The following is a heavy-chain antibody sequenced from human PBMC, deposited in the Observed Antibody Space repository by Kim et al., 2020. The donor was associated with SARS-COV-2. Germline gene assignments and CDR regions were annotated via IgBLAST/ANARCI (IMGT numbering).Heavy chain of an antibody. Sequence: SQTLSLTCVLSGDRVSSNSAAWNWTRQSPSRGLEWLVRTYYRSKWSNEYPGSVKSPITINADTSKNQFSLQLNSVSPEDTAVYYCARDTPGQKGYDIWGQGTMVTVSS. CDR1: GDRVSSNSAA. CDR3: ARDTPGQKGYDI. CDR2: TYYRSKWSN. D-gene: IGHD3-22*01. J-gene: IGHJ3*02. V-gene: IGHV6-1*01.